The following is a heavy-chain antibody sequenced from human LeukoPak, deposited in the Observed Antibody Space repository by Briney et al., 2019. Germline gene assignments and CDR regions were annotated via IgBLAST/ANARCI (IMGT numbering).Heavy chain of an antibody. D-gene: IGHD5-12*01. J-gene: IGHJ6*02. CDR3: SGRGDGGYSGYDSRYYYGMDV. Sequence: SETLSLTCAAYGGSFSGYYWSWIRQPPGKGLEWIGEINHSGSTNYNPSLKSRVTISVDTSKNQFSLKLSSVTAADTAAYYCSGRGDGGYSGYDSRYYYGMDVWGQGTTVTVSS. V-gene: IGHV4-34*01. CDR2: INHSGST. CDR1: GGSFSGYY.